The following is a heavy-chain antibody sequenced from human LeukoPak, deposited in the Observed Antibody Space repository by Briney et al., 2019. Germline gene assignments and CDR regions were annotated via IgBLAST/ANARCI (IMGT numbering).Heavy chain of an antibody. CDR1: GGSFSGYY. CDR3: ARYRGASGYHFDY. V-gene: IGHV4-34*01. D-gene: IGHD5-12*01. CDR2: INHSGST. J-gene: IGHJ4*02. Sequence: SETLSLTCAVYGGSFSGYYWSWIRQPPGKGLEWIGEINHSGSTNYNPSLKSRVTISVDKSKNQFSLKLSSVTAADTAMYYCARYRGASGYHFDYWGQGTLVTVSS.